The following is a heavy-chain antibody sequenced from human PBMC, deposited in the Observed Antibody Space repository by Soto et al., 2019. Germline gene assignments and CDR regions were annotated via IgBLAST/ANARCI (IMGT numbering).Heavy chain of an antibody. Sequence: QITLKESGPTLVKPTQTLTLTCTFSGFSLSTRGMGVGWIRQPPGKALEWLALLSWDDDKHYSPSLKSRLTXTXAPSKNQVVLTITNTDPVDTATYSCVHSGGSGHFDYWGQGTLVTVSS. CDR1: GFSLSTRGMG. CDR2: LSWDDDK. J-gene: IGHJ4*02. D-gene: IGHD1-26*01. CDR3: VHSGGSGHFDY. V-gene: IGHV2-5*02.